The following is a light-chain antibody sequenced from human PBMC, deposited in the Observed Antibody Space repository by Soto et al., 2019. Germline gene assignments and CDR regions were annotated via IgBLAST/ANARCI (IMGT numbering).Light chain of an antibody. V-gene: IGKV1-5*01. Sequence: DIQMTQSPSTLSASVGDRVTITCRASQSISTWLAWYQQKPGRAPRLLISDASSLYTGVPSRFSGSGSGTEFTLTISSLQPDDFATYYCLQYQGDSGTFGQGTKVEIK. CDR3: LQYQGDSGT. CDR2: DAS. J-gene: IGKJ1*01. CDR1: QSISTW.